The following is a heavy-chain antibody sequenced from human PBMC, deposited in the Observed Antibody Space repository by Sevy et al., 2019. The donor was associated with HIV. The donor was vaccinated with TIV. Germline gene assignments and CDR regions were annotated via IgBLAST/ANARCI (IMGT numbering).Heavy chain of an antibody. V-gene: IGHV3-30*04. Sequence: GGSLRLSCAASGFTFADHAFHWVRQAPGKGLEWVAIISFDGRNKRLAESVKGRFTISRDDSKNTVYLQMTSLRPEDTAVYYCARDHCTDGACFRSGYFDYWGQGALVTVSS. CDR2: ISFDGRNK. CDR3: ARDHCTDGACFRSGYFDY. J-gene: IGHJ4*02. D-gene: IGHD2-8*01. CDR1: GFTFADHA.